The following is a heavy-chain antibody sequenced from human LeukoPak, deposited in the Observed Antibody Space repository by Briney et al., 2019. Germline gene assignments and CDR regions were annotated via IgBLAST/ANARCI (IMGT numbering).Heavy chain of an antibody. V-gene: IGHV4-34*01. J-gene: IGHJ6*03. CDR1: GGSFSGYY. Sequence: SETLSLTCAAYGGSFSGYYWSWIRQPPGKGLEWIGEINHSGSTNYNPSLKSRVTISVDTSKNQFSLKLSSVTAADTAVYYCARRERITMVRGAHYYYYYYMDVWGKGTTVTVSS. CDR3: ARRERITMVRGAHYYYYYYMDV. D-gene: IGHD3-10*01. CDR2: INHSGST.